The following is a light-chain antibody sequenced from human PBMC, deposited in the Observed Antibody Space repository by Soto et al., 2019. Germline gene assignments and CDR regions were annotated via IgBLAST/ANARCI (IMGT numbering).Light chain of an antibody. CDR3: QQRSNWPVT. Sequence: EIVLTQSPATLSLSPGERATLSCRASQSVYTYLAWYQQKPGQAPSLLIYDASNRAPGIPARFSGSGSGTDITLIISSLEPEDFAVYYCQQRSNWPVTFGPGTKVDIK. J-gene: IGKJ3*01. CDR2: DAS. CDR1: QSVYTY. V-gene: IGKV3-11*01.